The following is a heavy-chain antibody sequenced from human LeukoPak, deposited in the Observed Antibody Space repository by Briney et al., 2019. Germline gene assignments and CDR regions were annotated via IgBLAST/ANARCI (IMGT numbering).Heavy chain of an antibody. V-gene: IGHV4-34*01. Sequence: PSETLSLTCAVYGRSFSGYYWSWVRQPPGKGLEWMGEVNHSGRTSYNPSLKSRVTISADTSKNQFSLKLSSVTAADTAVYYCASSGWYSFDYWGQGTPVTVSS. CDR1: GRSFSGYY. D-gene: IGHD6-19*01. J-gene: IGHJ4*02. CDR2: VNHSGRT. CDR3: ASSGWYSFDY.